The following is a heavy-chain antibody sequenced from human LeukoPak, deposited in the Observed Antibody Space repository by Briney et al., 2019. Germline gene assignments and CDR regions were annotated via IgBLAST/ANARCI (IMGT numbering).Heavy chain of an antibody. V-gene: IGHV3-21*01. D-gene: IGHD4-23*01. Sequence: GGSLRLSCTGSGFTLSSYAMNWVRRAPGQGLELVASISSSSSDIYYTDSVKGRFTISRDNAKNSLYLQMNSLRAEDTAVYYCVTDYGGSSGAFDIWGQGTMVTVSS. J-gene: IGHJ3*02. CDR2: ISSSSSDI. CDR3: VTDYGGSSGAFDI. CDR1: GFTLSSYA.